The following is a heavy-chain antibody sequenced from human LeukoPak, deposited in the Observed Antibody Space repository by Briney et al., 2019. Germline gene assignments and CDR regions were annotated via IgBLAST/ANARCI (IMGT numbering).Heavy chain of an antibody. CDR3: AKDLRYCSSTTCYNDAFDI. J-gene: IGHJ3*02. Sequence: TPSETLSLTSTVSGGSISSYYWSWIRQPPGKGLEWIAYIYYSGSTNYNPSLKSRVNISVDTSKSQFSLRLSSVTAADTAVYYCAKDLRYCSSTTCYNDAFDIWGQGTMVTVSS. D-gene: IGHD2-2*01. CDR1: GGSISSYY. CDR2: IYYSGST. V-gene: IGHV4-59*13.